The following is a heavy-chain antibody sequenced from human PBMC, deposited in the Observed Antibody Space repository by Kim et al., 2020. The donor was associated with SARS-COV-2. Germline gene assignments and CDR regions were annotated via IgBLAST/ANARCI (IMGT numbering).Heavy chain of an antibody. J-gene: IGHJ4*02. Sequence: SETLSLTCTVSGGSISSYYWSWIRQPPGKGLEWIGYIYYSGSTNYNPSLKSRVTISVDTSKNQFSLKLSSVTAADTAVFYCARGVRRYSSSWNPGGGTPEWEFDYWGQGTLVTVSS. V-gene: IGHV4-59*13. CDR2: IYYSGST. CDR3: ARGVRRYSSSWNPGGGTPEWEFDY. D-gene: IGHD6-13*01. CDR1: GGSISSYY.